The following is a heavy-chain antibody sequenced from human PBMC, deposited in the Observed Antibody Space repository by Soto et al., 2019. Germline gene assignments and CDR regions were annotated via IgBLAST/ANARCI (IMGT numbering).Heavy chain of an antibody. J-gene: IGHJ4*02. CDR3: APQAGGGGY. CDR2: IYSGGYT. CDR1: GFTVSNNY. V-gene: IGHV3-53*01. D-gene: IGHD3-10*01. Sequence: EVQLVESGGGLIQPGGSLRLSCAVSGFTVSNNYMSWVRQAPGKGLEGVSVIYSGGYTAYGDSVKGRFTISRDNSKNTLYLQMKSRRAAAPVVFYGAPQAGGGGYWGQGTLVTVSS.